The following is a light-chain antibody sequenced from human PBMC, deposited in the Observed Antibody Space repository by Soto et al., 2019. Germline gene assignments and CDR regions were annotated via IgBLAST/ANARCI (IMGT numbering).Light chain of an antibody. Sequence: YELTQPPSVSVAPGKTARITCGGNNIGSKSVHWYQQKPGQAPVLVIYYDSDRPSGIPERFSGSNSGNTATLTISRVEAGDEADYYCQVWDSSSDVVFGGGTKLTVL. CDR1: NIGSKS. CDR2: YDS. CDR3: QVWDSSSDVV. J-gene: IGLJ2*01. V-gene: IGLV3-21*04.